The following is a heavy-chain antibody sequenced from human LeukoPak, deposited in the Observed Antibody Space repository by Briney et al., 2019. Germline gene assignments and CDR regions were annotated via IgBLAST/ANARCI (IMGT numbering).Heavy chain of an antibody. CDR3: ARAWYSRPFDY. J-gene: IGHJ4*02. D-gene: IGHD6-13*01. CDR1: GGSFSGYY. Sequence: PSETLSLTCAVYGGSFSGYYWSWLRQPPGKGLEGIGEINHSGSTNYNPSLKSRVTISVDTSKNQFSLKLSSVTAADTAVYYCARAWYSRPFDYWGQGTRVTVSS. CDR2: INHSGST. V-gene: IGHV4-34*01.